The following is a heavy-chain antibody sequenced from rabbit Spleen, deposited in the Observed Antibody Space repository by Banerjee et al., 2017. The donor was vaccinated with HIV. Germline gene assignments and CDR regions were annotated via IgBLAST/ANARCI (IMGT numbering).Heavy chain of an antibody. V-gene: IGHV1S40*01. CDR1: GVSFSGSSY. CDR2: IEAGSSGFT. CDR3: ARDTSSSFSSYGMDL. J-gene: IGHJ6*01. D-gene: IGHD1-1*01. Sequence: QSLEESGGDLVKPGASLTLTCIASGVSFSGSSYMCWGRPAPGKGLEWIACIEAGSSGFTYFASWAKGRFTISKTSSTTVTLQMTSLTAADTATYFCARDTSSSFSSYGMDLWGQGTLVTVS.